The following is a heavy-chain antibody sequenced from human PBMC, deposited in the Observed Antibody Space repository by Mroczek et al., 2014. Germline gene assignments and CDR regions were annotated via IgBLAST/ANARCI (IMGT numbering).Heavy chain of an antibody. CDR3: AKSDYGVSYGMDV. V-gene: IGHV3-23*01. J-gene: IGHJ6*02. CDR1: GFTFSSYA. Sequence: ESGGGLVQPGGSLRLSCAASGFTFSSYAISWVRQAPGKGLEWVSAISGSGGSTYYADSVKGRFTISRDNSKNTLYLQMNSLRAEGTAVYYCAKSDYGVSYGMDVWGQGTTVTVSS. D-gene: IGHD3-16*01. CDR2: ISGSGGST.